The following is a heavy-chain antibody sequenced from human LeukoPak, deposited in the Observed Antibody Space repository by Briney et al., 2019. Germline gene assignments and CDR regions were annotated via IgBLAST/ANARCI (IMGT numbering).Heavy chain of an antibody. V-gene: IGHV3-13*04. J-gene: IGHJ6*02. Sequence: GGSPRLSCAAPGFIFSNYDLHWVRQATGKGLEWVSCIGRSGDTHYSDSVEGRFSISREDAKNSLYLHMNTLRGGDTAVYYCARGQRPAWYDGMDVWGQGTTVTVS. CDR3: ARGQRPAWYDGMDV. CDR1: GFIFSNYD. D-gene: IGHD5-24*01. CDR2: IGRSGDT.